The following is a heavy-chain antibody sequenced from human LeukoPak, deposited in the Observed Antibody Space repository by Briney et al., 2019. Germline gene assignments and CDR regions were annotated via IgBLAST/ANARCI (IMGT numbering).Heavy chain of an antibody. J-gene: IGHJ6*04. Sequence: GGSLRLSCAASGFTFSSYAMSWVRQAPGEGLEWVSAISGSGGSTYYADSVKGRFTISRDNSKNTLYLQMNSLRAEDTAVYYCARGCSSTSCYTGSYGMDVWGKGTTVTVSS. D-gene: IGHD2-2*01. CDR3: ARGCSSTSCYTGSYGMDV. V-gene: IGHV3-23*01. CDR2: ISGSGGST. CDR1: GFTFSSYA.